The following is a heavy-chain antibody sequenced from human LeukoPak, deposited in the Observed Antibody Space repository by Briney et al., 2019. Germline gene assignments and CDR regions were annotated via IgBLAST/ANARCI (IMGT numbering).Heavy chain of an antibody. CDR1: GFTFSSYA. CDR2: VSGSGGST. Sequence: GGSLRLSCVASGFTFSSYAMNWVRLAPGKGLEWVSGVSGSGGSTYYADSVKGRFTISRDNSKNTLYLQMNSLRAEDTAVYYCARSHYWYFDLWGRGTLVTVSS. CDR3: ARSHYWYFDL. V-gene: IGHV3-23*01. J-gene: IGHJ2*01.